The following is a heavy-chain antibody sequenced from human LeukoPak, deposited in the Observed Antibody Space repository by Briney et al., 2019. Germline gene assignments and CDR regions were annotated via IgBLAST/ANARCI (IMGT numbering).Heavy chain of an antibody. CDR3: ARRDSSSSSAFDI. Sequence: GESLKISCKGSGYRFTIYRIGWVRQMPGKGLEWMGIIYPGDSDTRYSPSFQGQVTISADKSISTAYLQWSSLKASDTAIYYCARRDSSSSSAFDIWGQGTMVTVSS. V-gene: IGHV5-51*01. D-gene: IGHD6-6*01. CDR1: GYRFTIYR. CDR2: IYPGDSDT. J-gene: IGHJ3*02.